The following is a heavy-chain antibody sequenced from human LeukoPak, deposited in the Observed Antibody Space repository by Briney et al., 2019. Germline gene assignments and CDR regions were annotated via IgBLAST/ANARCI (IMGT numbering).Heavy chain of an antibody. CDR2: IKQDGSEK. D-gene: IGHD3-10*01. J-gene: IGHJ4*02. CDR1: GFTFSSYG. Sequence: GGSLRLSCAASGFTFSSYGMHWVRQAPGKGLEWVANIKQDGSEKYYVDSVKGRFTISRDNAKNSLYLQMNSLRAEDTAVYYCARHRITMVRGVPGYWGQGTLVTVSS. V-gene: IGHV3-7*01. CDR3: ARHRITMVRGVPGY.